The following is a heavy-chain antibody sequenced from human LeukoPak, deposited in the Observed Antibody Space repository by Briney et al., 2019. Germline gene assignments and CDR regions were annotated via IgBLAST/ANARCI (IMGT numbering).Heavy chain of an antibody. CDR1: GFIFDDYA. D-gene: IGHD6-19*01. J-gene: IGHJ4*02. V-gene: IGHV3-43*02. CDR2: ISGDGGST. Sequence: GGSLRLSCAAPGFIFDDYAIHWVRQAPGKGLEWVSLISGDGGSTFYADSVKGRFTISRGNSKNSLSLQMSSLRSEDTALYYCTRESKRSGWYDYWGQGTLVTVSS. CDR3: TRESKRSGWYDY.